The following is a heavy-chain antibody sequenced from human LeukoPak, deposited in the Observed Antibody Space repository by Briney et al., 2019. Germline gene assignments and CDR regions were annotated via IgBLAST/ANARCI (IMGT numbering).Heavy chain of an antibody. V-gene: IGHV4-34*01. J-gene: IGHJ4*02. CDR1: GGSFSGYY. Sequence: SETLSLTCAVYGGSFSGYYWSWIRQPPGKGLEWIGEINHSGSTNYNPSLKSRVTMSVDTSKNQFSLKLSSVTAADTAVYYCARHRYCSGGSCYLEFDYWGQGTLVTVSS. CDR3: ARHRYCSGGSCYLEFDY. CDR2: INHSGST. D-gene: IGHD2-15*01.